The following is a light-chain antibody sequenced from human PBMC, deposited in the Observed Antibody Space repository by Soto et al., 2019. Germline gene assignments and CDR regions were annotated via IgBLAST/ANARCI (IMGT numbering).Light chain of an antibody. V-gene: IGLV2-14*01. Sequence: QSALTQPASVSGSPGQSITISCTGTSSDVGSYNYVSWYQQYPGKAPKLMIYDVSNRPSGVSYRFSGSKSGNTASLTISGRQAEDEADYYCRSYTTSSTHVVFGGGTKLTV. CDR2: DVS. J-gene: IGLJ2*01. CDR3: RSYTTSSTHVV. CDR1: SSDVGSYNY.